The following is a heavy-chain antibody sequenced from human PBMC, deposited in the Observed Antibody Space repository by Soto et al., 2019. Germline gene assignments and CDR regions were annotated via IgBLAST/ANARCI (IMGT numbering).Heavy chain of an antibody. V-gene: IGHV3-30*18. CDR2: ISYDGSNK. Sequence: PGGSLRLSCAASGFTFSSYGMHWVRQAPGKGLEWVAVISYDGSNKYYADSVKGRFTISRDNSKNTLYLQMNSLRAEDTAVYYCAKAQARYGPFDYWGQGTLVTVSS. D-gene: IGHD3-9*01. CDR3: AKAQARYGPFDY. J-gene: IGHJ4*02. CDR1: GFTFSSYG.